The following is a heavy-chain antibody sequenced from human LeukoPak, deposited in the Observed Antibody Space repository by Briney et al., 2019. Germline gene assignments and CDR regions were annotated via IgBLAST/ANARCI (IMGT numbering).Heavy chain of an antibody. J-gene: IGHJ2*01. CDR1: GGSIDSDGYY. CDR3: ARAQWFGPYWYFDL. V-gene: IGHV4-31*03. D-gene: IGHD3-10*01. CDR2: ISHSGRT. Sequence: SLSLTCNVSGGSIDSDGYYWNWIRQHPGKVLEWIGYISHSGRTSYSPSLKSRITLSADTSKNRFSLKLTSVTAADTALYYCARAQWFGPYWYFDLWGRGTLVTVSS.